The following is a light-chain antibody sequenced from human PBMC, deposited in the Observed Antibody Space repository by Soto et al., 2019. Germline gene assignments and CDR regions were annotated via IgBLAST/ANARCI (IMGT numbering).Light chain of an antibody. CDR3: QQRSNWPL. CDR1: QSVISN. CDR2: DAS. Sequence: ETVLTHSPATVSFSPLYIATLPFSSSQSVISNKLAWYQQKPGQAPRLLIYDASNRATGIPARFSGSGSGTDFTLTISSLEPEDFAVYYCQQRSNWPLFGQGTRLEIK. V-gene: IGKV3-11*01. J-gene: IGKJ5*01.